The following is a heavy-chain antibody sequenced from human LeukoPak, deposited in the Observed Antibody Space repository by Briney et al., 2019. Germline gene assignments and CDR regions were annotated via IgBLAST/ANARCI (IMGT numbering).Heavy chain of an antibody. Sequence: GGSLRLSCAASGFXFSSYGIHWVRQAPGKGLEWVAILSSDGSNKFYAESVKGRFTISRDSSKSSLYLQMDSLKPGDTAVYYCAKSGGTCGSDCYQDHWGQGTLVTVSS. V-gene: IGHV3-30*18. CDR1: GFXFSSYG. CDR2: LSSDGSNK. D-gene: IGHD2-21*02. CDR3: AKSGGTCGSDCYQDH. J-gene: IGHJ4*02.